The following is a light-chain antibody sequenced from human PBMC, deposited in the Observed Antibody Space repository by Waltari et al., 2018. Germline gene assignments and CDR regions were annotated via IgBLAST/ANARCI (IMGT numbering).Light chain of an antibody. Sequence: DIQMTQSPSSLSASVGDRVTITCQASQDIISYLNCYQQKPGKDPNLLIYEAFNLEIGVPSMFSGSGSGTDFTFTISTLQPEDIATYYCQQYDKLTFGGGTKVEIK. V-gene: IGKV1-33*01. CDR1: QDIISY. J-gene: IGKJ4*01. CDR3: QQYDKLT. CDR2: EAF.